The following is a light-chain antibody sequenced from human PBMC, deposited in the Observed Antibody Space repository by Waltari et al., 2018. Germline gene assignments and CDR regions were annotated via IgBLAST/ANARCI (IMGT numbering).Light chain of an antibody. Sequence: SQRTQPPSSLSAPVGDRVTITCQASQDISTYLNWYQQIPGKAPKLLIYDVSNLGKGVPSRFSGSGSETEFSFTISSLQSEDIATYHCQQYEDVPYTFGHGTKLMIK. CDR3: QQYEDVPYT. CDR2: DVS. V-gene: IGKV1-33*01. CDR1: QDISTY. J-gene: IGKJ2*01.